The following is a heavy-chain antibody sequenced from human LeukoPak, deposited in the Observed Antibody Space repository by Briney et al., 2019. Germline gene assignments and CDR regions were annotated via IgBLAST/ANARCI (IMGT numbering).Heavy chain of an antibody. CDR3: ARATYYYDRSGFEFDY. Sequence: ASETLSLTCTVSGGSISSYYWSWIRQPPGKGLEWIGYIYYSGSTNYNPSLKSRVTISVDTSKNQFSLKLSSVTAADTAVYYCARATYYYDRSGFEFDYWGQGTLVTVSS. V-gene: IGHV4-59*01. D-gene: IGHD3-22*01. J-gene: IGHJ4*02. CDR1: GGSISSYY. CDR2: IYYSGST.